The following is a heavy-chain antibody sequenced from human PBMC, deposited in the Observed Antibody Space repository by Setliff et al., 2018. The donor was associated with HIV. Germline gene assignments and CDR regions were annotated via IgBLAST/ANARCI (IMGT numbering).Heavy chain of an antibody. CDR2: ISSSGSTI. J-gene: IGHJ6*02. CDR1: GFRFETFG. Sequence: PGGSLRLSCAASGFRFETFGMYWVRQAPGKGLEWVSYISSSGSTIYYADSVKGRFTISRDNAKNTLYLQMNSLRTEDTAVYYCVRDTFDGRSYYGWDVWGQGTTVTVSS. CDR3: VRDTFDGRSYYGWDV. D-gene: IGHD3-9*01. V-gene: IGHV3-48*03.